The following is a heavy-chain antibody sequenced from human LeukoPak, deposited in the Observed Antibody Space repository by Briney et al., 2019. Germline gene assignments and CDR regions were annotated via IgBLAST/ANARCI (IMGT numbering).Heavy chain of an antibody. D-gene: IGHD4-17*01. CDR1: GVSFSGYY. Sequence: SETLSLTCAVYGVSFSGYYWSWIRQPPGKGLEWIGEINHSGSTNYNPSLKSRVTISVDTSKNQFSLKLSSVTAADTAVYYCASYYGDYSYWGQGTLVTVSS. CDR3: ASYYGDYSY. CDR2: INHSGST. V-gene: IGHV4-34*01. J-gene: IGHJ4*02.